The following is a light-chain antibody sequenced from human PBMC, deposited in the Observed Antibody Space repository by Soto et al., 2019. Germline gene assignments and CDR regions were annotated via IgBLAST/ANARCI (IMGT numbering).Light chain of an antibody. V-gene: IGKV3-15*01. CDR1: HSVSSN. CDR2: GAS. J-gene: IGKJ4*01. CDR3: QQYNNWPLLT. Sequence: EIVMTQSPATLSVSPGERATLSCRASHSVSSNLAWYQQKPGQAPRLLIYGASTRATGIPARFSGSGSGTEFTITISSLQSEDFAVYYCQQYNNWPLLTFGGGTKVEIK.